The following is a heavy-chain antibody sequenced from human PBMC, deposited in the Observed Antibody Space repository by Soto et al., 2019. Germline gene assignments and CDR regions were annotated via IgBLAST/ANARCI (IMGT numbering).Heavy chain of an antibody. Sequence: EVQLLESGGGLVQPGGSLSLSCAASGFTFNTYAMSWVHQSPGKGLEWVSAISDSGGRTYYAASVRGRFTISRDNSRDTLYLQMNSLRDEDTAVYFCVKEVVNSGWTHFDFWGQGTLVTVSS. V-gene: IGHV3-23*01. CDR3: VKEVVNSGWTHFDF. J-gene: IGHJ4*02. CDR2: ISDSGGRT. CDR1: GFTFNTYA. D-gene: IGHD6-19*01.